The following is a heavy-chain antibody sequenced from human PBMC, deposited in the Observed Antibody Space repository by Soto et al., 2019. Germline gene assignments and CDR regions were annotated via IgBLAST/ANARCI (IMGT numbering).Heavy chain of an antibody. CDR1: GGSISSGDYY. CDR2: IYYSGST. D-gene: IGHD3-10*01. CDR3: ASVGGFGATTIDY. J-gene: IGHJ4*02. V-gene: IGHV4-30-4*01. Sequence: QVQLQESGPGLVKPSQTLSLTCTVSGGSISSGDYYWSWIRQPPGKGLEWIGYIYYSGSTYYNPSLKSRVTISVDTSKHPFSLELSSVTAADTAVYYCASVGGFGATTIDYWGQGTLVTVSS.